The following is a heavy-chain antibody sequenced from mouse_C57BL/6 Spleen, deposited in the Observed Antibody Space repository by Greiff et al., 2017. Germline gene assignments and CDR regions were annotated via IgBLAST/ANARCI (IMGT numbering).Heavy chain of an antibody. V-gene: IGHV1-52*01. CDR3: ARGDGAMDY. D-gene: IGHD2-3*01. CDR2: IDPSDSET. J-gene: IGHJ4*01. CDR1: GYTFTGYW. Sequence: QVQLQQPGAGLVRPGSSVKLSCKASGYTFTGYWMHWVKQRPIQGLEWIGNIDPSDSETHYNQKFKDKATLTVDKSSSTAYMQLSSLTSEDAAVYYCARGDGAMDYWGQGTSVTVSS.